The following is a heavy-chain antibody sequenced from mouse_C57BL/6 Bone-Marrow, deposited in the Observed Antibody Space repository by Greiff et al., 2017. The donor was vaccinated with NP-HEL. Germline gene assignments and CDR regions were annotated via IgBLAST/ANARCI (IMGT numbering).Heavy chain of an antibody. J-gene: IGHJ4*01. CDR3: ARQRVGRYAMDY. CDR2: INPDSSTI. V-gene: IGHV4-1*01. CDR1: GIDFSRYW. Sequence: EVQLQESGGGLVQPGGSLKLSCAASGIDFSRYWMSWVRRAPGKGLEWIGEINPDSSTINSAPSLKEKFIIPRDNAKNALYLRMSKVRSKNTTLYYCARQRVGRYAMDYWGQGTSVTVSS. D-gene: IGHD1-1*02.